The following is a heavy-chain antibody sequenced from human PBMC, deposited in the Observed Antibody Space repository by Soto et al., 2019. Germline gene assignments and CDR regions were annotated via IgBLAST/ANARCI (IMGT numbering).Heavy chain of an antibody. CDR3: ARDHDSTVTTYYYYYGMDV. CDR1: GFTFSSYA. V-gene: IGHV3-30-3*01. J-gene: IGHJ6*02. D-gene: IGHD4-17*01. Sequence: QVQLVESGGGVVQPGRSLRLSCAASGFTFSSYAMHWVCQAPGKGLEWVAVISYDGSNKYYADSVKGRFTISRDNSKNTLYLQMNSLRAEDTAVYYCARDHDSTVTTYYYYYGMDVWGQGTTVTVSS. CDR2: ISYDGSNK.